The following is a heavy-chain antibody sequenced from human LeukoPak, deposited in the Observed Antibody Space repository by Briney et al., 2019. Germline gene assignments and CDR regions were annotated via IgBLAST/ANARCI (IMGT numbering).Heavy chain of an antibody. CDR3: ARGPGRYTSGLLYYYGMDV. CDR1: GFTLRSNY. J-gene: IGHJ6*02. D-gene: IGHD6-19*01. Sequence: GGSLRLSCAASGFTLRSNYMTWARQAPGKGLEWVSVIYSGGTTNYADSVKGRFTISRDDSENTVYLQMNSLRAEDTAVYYCARGPGRYTSGLLYYYGMDVWGQGTTVTVSS. V-gene: IGHV3-53*01. CDR2: IYSGGTT.